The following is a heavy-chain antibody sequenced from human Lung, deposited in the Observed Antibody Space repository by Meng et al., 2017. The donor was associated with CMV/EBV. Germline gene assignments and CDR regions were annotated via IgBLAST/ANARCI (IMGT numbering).Heavy chain of an antibody. CDR1: GFTFSSYS. CDR2: ISSSSSYI. CDR3: ARDPEVVVAATRVYYGMDV. D-gene: IGHD2-15*01. V-gene: IGHV3-21*01. Sequence: GESXKISCAASGFTFSSYSMNWVRQAPGKGLEWVSSISSSSSYIYYADSVKGRFTSSRDNAKNSLYLQMNSLRAEDTAVYYCARDPEVVVAATRVYYGMDVWGQGTTVTVSS. J-gene: IGHJ6*02.